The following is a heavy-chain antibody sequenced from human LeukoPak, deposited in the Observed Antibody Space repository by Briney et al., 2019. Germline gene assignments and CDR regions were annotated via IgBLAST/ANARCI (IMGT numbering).Heavy chain of an antibody. D-gene: IGHD6-13*01. CDR2: MYYSGSS. Sequence: SETLSLTCTVSGVSIRGYYWSWIRQPPGKGLEWIAHMYYSGSSKYNPYRKSRATISRDTSKNQFSLKLTYVTVADTAVYFCAREGVAAAGAFDNWGQGTLVTVSS. V-gene: IGHV4-59*01. CDR1: GVSIRGYY. CDR3: AREGVAAAGAFDN. J-gene: IGHJ4*02.